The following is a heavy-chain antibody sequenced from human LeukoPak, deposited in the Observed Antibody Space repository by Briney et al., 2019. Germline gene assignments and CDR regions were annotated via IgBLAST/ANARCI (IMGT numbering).Heavy chain of an antibody. D-gene: IGHD6-13*01. CDR3: ARGSYSRFSYYYYYMDV. CDR1: GGSISSYY. J-gene: IGHJ6*03. CDR2: IYYSGST. Sequence: PSETLSLTCTVSGGSISSYYWSWIRQPPGKGLEWIGYIYYSGSTNYNPSLKSRVTISVDTSKNQFSLKLSSVTAADTAVYYCARGSYSRFSYYYYYMDVWGKGTTVTISS. V-gene: IGHV4-59*01.